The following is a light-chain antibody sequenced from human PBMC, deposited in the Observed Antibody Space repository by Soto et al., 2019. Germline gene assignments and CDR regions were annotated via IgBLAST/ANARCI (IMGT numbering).Light chain of an antibody. V-gene: IGKV1-5*01. J-gene: IGKJ1*01. CDR3: LQYNSYWT. CDR1: QSINSW. CDR2: DAS. Sequence: DIQMTQSPSTLSASVGDRVTITCRASQSINSWLAWYQQKPGKAPKLLIYDASSLEGGVPSRFSGSGSGTEFTLTIRSLKPEDFATYYCLQYNSYWTFGQGTKVDIK.